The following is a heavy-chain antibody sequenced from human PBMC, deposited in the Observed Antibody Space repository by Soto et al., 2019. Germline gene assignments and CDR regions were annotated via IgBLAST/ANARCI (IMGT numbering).Heavy chain of an antibody. CDR1: GFIFSDHA. Sequence: GGSLRLSCEASGFIFSDHAMSWVRQAPGQGLEWVSAISGNGIATYYADSVKGRFTISRDNSKNTLYLQMNRLRADDTAVYYCARKSSSWYWGYYGMDVSGQGTTVTVSS. CDR2: ISGNGIAT. J-gene: IGHJ6*02. V-gene: IGHV3-23*01. D-gene: IGHD6-13*01. CDR3: ARKSSSWYWGYYGMDV.